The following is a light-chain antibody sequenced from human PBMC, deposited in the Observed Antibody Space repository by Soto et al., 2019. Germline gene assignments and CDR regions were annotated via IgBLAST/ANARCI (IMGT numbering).Light chain of an antibody. CDR3: SSRAGNNKVV. V-gene: IGLV2-14*01. J-gene: IGLJ2*01. CDR2: GVS. CDR1: ITDIGAYNY. Sequence: QSALTQPASVSGSPGQSITISCTGTITDIGAYNYVSWYQQHPGKAPKLLIYGVSSRPSGVSNRFSGSKSGNAAYLTISGLQADDEAEYYCSSRAGNNKVVFGGGTKLTVL.